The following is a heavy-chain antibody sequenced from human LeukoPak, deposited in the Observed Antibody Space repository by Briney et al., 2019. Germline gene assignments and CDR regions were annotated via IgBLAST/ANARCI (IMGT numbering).Heavy chain of an antibody. V-gene: IGHV1-8*01. Sequence: ASVKVSCKASGYTFTSYDINWVRQATGQGLEWMGWMNPNSGNTGYAQKFQGRVTMTRNTSISTAYMELSSLRSEDTAVYYCARADFNYYDSSGYSNPWRQGTLVTVSS. D-gene: IGHD3-22*01. J-gene: IGHJ5*02. CDR1: GYTFTSYD. CDR2: MNPNSGNT. CDR3: ARADFNYYDSSGYSNP.